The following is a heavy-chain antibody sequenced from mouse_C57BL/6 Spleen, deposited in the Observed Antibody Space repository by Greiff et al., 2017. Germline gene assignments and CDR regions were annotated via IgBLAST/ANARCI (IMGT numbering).Heavy chain of an antibody. D-gene: IGHD1-1*01. CDR3: ARHGSTTLVYAGYWYFDV. V-gene: IGHV5-6*01. J-gene: IGHJ1*03. CDR2: ISSGGSYT. CDR1: GFTFSSYG. Sequence: EVMLVESGGDLVKPGGSLKLSCAASGFTFSSYGMSWVRQTPDKRLEWVATISSGGSYTYYPDSVKGRVTISTDNAKNTPYLQMSSLKSEDTAMYYCARHGSTTLVYAGYWYFDVWGTGTTLTVSS.